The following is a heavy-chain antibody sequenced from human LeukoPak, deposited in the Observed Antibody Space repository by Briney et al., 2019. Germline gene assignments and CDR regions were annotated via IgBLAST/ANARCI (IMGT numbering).Heavy chain of an antibody. D-gene: IGHD1-14*01. Sequence: GGSLRLSCAASGFTFSTYSMNWVRQAPGKGLEWVSYISSSISTIYYADSVKGRFTISRDNAENSLYLQMNSLRAEDTAVYYCARSDREDAFDIWGQGTMVTVSS. J-gene: IGHJ3*02. V-gene: IGHV3-48*01. CDR1: GFTFSTYS. CDR2: ISSSISTI. CDR3: ARSDREDAFDI.